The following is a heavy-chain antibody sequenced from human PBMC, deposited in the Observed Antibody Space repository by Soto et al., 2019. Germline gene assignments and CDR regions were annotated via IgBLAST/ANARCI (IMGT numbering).Heavy chain of an antibody. D-gene: IGHD3-16*01. CDR2: INAGNGNT. Sequence: ASVKVSCKASGYTFTSYAMHCVRQAPGQRLEWMGWINAGNGNTKYSQKLQGRVTMTTDTSTSTAYMELRSLRSDDTAVYYCASLYPRRNGLNYYYYYGMDVWGQGTTVTVSS. CDR1: GYTFTSYA. V-gene: IGHV1-3*01. J-gene: IGHJ6*02. CDR3: ASLYPRRNGLNYYYYYGMDV.